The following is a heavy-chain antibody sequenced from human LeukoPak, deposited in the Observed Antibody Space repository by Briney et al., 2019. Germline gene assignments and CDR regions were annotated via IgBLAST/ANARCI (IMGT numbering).Heavy chain of an antibody. CDR2: IKQDGSEK. J-gene: IGHJ4*02. Sequence: GGSLRLSCAASGFTFSSYEMNWVRQAPGKGLEWVANIKQDGSEKYYVDSVKGRFTISRDNAKNSLYLQMNSLRAENTAVYYCARDRRSYSSSWSYWGQGTLVTVSS. CDR3: ARDRRSYSSSWSY. D-gene: IGHD6-6*01. V-gene: IGHV3-7*01. CDR1: GFTFSSYE.